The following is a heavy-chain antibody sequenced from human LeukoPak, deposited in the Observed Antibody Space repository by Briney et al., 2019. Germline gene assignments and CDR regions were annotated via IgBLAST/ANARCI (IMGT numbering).Heavy chain of an antibody. Sequence: SETLSLTCAVYGGSFSGYYWSWIRQPPGKGLEWIGEINHSGSTNYNPSLKSRVTISVDTSKNQFSLKLSSVTAADTAVYYCARWGLSLPYFDYWGQGILVTVSS. CDR1: GGSFSGYY. J-gene: IGHJ4*02. D-gene: IGHD7-27*01. CDR2: INHSGST. V-gene: IGHV4-34*01. CDR3: ARWGLSLPYFDY.